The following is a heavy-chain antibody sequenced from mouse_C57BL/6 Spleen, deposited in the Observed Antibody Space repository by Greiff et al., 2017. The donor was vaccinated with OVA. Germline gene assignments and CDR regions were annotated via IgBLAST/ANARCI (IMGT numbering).Heavy chain of an antibody. J-gene: IGHJ4*01. CDR1: GFTFSSYA. Sequence: EVQVVESGGGLVKPGGSLKLSCAASGFTFSSYAMSWVRQTPEKRLEWVATISDGGSYTYYPDNVKGRFTISRDNAKNNLYLQMSHLKSEDTAMYYCARGADYYGSSYDYAMDYWGQGTSVTVSS. V-gene: IGHV5-4*01. CDR3: ARGADYYGSSYDYAMDY. CDR2: ISDGGSYT. D-gene: IGHD1-1*01.